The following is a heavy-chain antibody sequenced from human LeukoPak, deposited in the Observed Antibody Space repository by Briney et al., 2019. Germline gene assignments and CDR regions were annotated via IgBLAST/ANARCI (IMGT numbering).Heavy chain of an antibody. CDR3: ARLYYDFWSGYFPDY. J-gene: IGHJ4*02. CDR1: GGSISSGGYY. Sequence: SETLSLTCTVSGGSISSGGYYWSWIRQHPGKGLEWIGYIYYSGSTYYNPSLKSRVTISVDTSKNQFSLKLSSVTAADTAVYYCARLYYDFWSGYFPDYWGQGTLVTVSS. CDR2: IYYSGST. V-gene: IGHV4-31*03. D-gene: IGHD3-3*01.